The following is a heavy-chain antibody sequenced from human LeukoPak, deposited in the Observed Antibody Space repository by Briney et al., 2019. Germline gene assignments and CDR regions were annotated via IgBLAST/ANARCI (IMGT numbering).Heavy chain of an antibody. Sequence: PGGSLRLSCAASGFTFSSFAMSWVRQAPGEGLEWVSAMSGSGGMTYSADSVKGRFTISRDNSKNTLYLQMNSLRAEDTAVYYCAKSGLSRFDYWGQGTVVTVSS. CDR1: GFTFSSFA. J-gene: IGHJ4*02. D-gene: IGHD4/OR15-4a*01. CDR2: MSGSGGMT. V-gene: IGHV3-23*01. CDR3: AKSGLSRFDY.